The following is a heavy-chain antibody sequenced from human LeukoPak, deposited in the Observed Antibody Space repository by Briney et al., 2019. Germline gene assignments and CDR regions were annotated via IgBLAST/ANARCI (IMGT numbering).Heavy chain of an antibody. V-gene: IGHV1-2*02. CDR2: INPNSGGT. CDR3: ARVHNWSHGTFDY. J-gene: IGHJ4*02. CDR1: GYTFTGYY. Sequence: ASVKVSCKASGYTFTGYYMHWVRQAPGQGLEWMGWINPNSGGTNYAQKFQGRVIMTRDTSISTAYMELSRLRSDDTAVYYCARVHNWSHGTFDYWGQGTRVTVSS. D-gene: IGHD1-20*01.